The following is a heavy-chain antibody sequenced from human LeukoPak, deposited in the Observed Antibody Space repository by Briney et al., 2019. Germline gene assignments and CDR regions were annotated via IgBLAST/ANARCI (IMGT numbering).Heavy chain of an antibody. CDR2: INHNGNVN. CDR1: GFTFSSYW. J-gene: IGHJ5*02. CDR3: ARGDFWSGYHQNWFDP. Sequence: GGSLRLSCAASGFTFSSYWMNWARQAPGKGLEWVASINHNGNVNYYVDSVKGRFTISRDNAKNSLYLQMSNLRAEDTAVYYCARGDFWSGYHQNWFDPWGQGTLVTVSS. D-gene: IGHD3-3*01. V-gene: IGHV3-7*03.